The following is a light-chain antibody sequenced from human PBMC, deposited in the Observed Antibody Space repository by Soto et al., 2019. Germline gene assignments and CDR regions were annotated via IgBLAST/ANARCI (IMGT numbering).Light chain of an antibody. CDR2: GSS. Sequence: EIVLTQSPGTLSLSPGERATLSCRASQSVRSRYLAWYQQKPGQAPRLLIYGSSSRPPGIPDRVSGSGSGTEFTLTISRLEPEDFAVYDCQQYGTSPQTFGQGTKVEIK. J-gene: IGKJ1*01. CDR1: QSVRSRY. CDR3: QQYGTSPQT. V-gene: IGKV3-20*01.